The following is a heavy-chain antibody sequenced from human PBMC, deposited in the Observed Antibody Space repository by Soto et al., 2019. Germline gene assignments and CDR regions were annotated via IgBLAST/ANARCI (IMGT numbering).Heavy chain of an antibody. CDR1: GGSISSYY. D-gene: IGHD6-13*01. Sequence: SETLSLTCTVSGGSISSYYWSWIRQPPGKGLEWIGYIYYSGSTNYNPSLKSRVTISVDTSKNQFSLKLSSVTAADTALYYCARAPEGTAAAGDFDYWGQGTLVTVSS. CDR2: IYYSGST. CDR3: ARAPEGTAAAGDFDY. V-gene: IGHV4-59*01. J-gene: IGHJ4*02.